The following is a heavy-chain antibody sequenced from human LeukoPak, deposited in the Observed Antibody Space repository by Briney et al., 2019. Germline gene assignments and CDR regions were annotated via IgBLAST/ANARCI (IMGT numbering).Heavy chain of an antibody. CDR3: ARQRRDDYGDYYYYYGMDV. CDR2: INPNSGGT. D-gene: IGHD4-17*01. Sequence: GASVTVSCKASGYTFTVYYMHWVRQAPGQGLEWMGWINPNSGGTNYAQKFQGRVTMTRDTSISTAYMELSRLRSDDTAVYYCARQRRDDYGDYYYYYGMDVWGQGTTVTVSS. V-gene: IGHV1-2*02. CDR1: GYTFTVYY. J-gene: IGHJ6*02.